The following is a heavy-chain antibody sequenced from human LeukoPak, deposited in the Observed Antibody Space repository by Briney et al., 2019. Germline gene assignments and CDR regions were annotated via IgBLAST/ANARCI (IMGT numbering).Heavy chain of an antibody. J-gene: IGHJ3*02. CDR3: ATLAIVGASAGHDAFDI. CDR2: FDPEDGET. D-gene: IGHD1-26*01. Sequence: ASVKVSCKVSGSTLTGLFTFWVRQAPGKGLEWMGGFDPEDGETIYAQKFQGRVTMTEDTSTDTAYMELSSLRSEDTAVYYCATLAIVGASAGHDAFDIWGQGTMVTVSS. V-gene: IGHV1-24*01. CDR1: GSTLTGLF.